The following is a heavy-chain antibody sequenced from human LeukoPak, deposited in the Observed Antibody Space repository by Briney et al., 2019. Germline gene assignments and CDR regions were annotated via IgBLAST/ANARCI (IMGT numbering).Heavy chain of an antibody. CDR2: IIPIFPTP. J-gene: IGHJ4*02. Sequence: SVKVSCKASGGTFRNHAISWVRQAPGQGLEWMGGIIPIFPTPNYAQRFQGRVTITTDGTTSTAYMEPSSLTSDDTAVYYCARDLDYWGQGTLVTVSS. CDR3: ARDLDY. CDR1: GGTFRNHA. V-gene: IGHV1-69*05.